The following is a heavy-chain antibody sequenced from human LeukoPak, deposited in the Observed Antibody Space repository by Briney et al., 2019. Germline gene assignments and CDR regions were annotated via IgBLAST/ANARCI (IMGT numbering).Heavy chain of an antibody. J-gene: IGHJ4*02. Sequence: GGSLRLSCAASGFTFSSYAMHWVRQAPGKGLEWVAVISYDGSNKYYADSVKGRFTISRDNSKNMLYLQMNSLRAEDTAVYYCARDDPYYDSSGYYYGWGYWGQGTLVTVSS. CDR3: ARDDPYYDSSGYYYGWGY. V-gene: IGHV3-30*04. D-gene: IGHD3-22*01. CDR2: ISYDGSNK. CDR1: GFTFSSYA.